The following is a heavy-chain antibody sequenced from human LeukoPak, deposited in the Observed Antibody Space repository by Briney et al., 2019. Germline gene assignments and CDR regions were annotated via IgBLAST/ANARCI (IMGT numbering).Heavy chain of an antibody. CDR3: ARAGGGHDYVWGSYRRFYFDY. J-gene: IGHJ4*02. CDR1: GGSFRGYY. CDR2: IDHSGST. D-gene: IGHD3-16*02. Sequence: PSETLSLTCAVYGGSFRGYYWSWIRQPPGKGLEWIGEIDHSGSTNYNPSLKSRVTMSVDTSKNQFSLKLSSVTAADTAVYYCARAGGGHDYVWGSYRRFYFDYWGQGTLVTVSS. V-gene: IGHV4-34*01.